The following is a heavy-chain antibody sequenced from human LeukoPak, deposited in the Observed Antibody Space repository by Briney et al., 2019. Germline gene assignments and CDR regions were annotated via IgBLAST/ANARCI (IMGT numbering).Heavy chain of an antibody. CDR2: IYYSGST. D-gene: IGHD3-16*01. CDR1: GGSISSSSYY. Sequence: RPSETLSLTCTVSGGSISSSSYYWGWIRQPPGKGLEWIGGIYYSGSTYYNPSLKSRVTISVDTSKNQFSLKLSSVTAADTAVYYCAEEGGDYWGQGTLVTVSS. V-gene: IGHV4-39*01. J-gene: IGHJ4*02. CDR3: AEEGGDY.